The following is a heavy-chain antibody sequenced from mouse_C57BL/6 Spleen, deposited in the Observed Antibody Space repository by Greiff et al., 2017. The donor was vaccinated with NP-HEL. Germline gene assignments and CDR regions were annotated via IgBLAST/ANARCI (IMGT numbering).Heavy chain of an antibody. D-gene: IGHD2-2*01. CDR2: ILPGSGST. CDR3: ASFGYHRVDYFDY. CDR1: GYTFTGYW. J-gene: IGHJ2*01. Sequence: QVQLQQSGAELMKPGASVKLSCKATGYTFTGYWIEWVKQRPGHGLEWIGEILPGSGSTNYNEKFKGKATFTADTSSNTAYMQLSSLTSEDSAVYYCASFGYHRVDYFDYWGQGTTLTVSS. V-gene: IGHV1-9*01.